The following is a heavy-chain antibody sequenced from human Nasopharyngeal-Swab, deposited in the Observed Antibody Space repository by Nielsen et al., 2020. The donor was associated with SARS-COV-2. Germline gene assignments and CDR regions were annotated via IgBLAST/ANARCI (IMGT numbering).Heavy chain of an antibody. CDR3: ARAHYYDILTGYFLPGMGVMDV. J-gene: IGHJ6*03. V-gene: IGHV4-39*07. CDR2: IYYSGST. D-gene: IGHD3-9*01. Sequence: WIRQPTGKRLEWIGSIYYSGSTYYNPSLKSRVTISVDTSKNQFSLKLSSVTAADTAVYYCARAHYYDILTGYFLPGMGVMDVWGKGTTVTVSS.